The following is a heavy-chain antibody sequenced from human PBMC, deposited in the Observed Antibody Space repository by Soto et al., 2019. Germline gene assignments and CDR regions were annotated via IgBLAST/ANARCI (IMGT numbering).Heavy chain of an antibody. V-gene: IGHV3-11*01. CDR1: GFTFSDYY. D-gene: IGHD6-19*01. CDR2: ISPSGSTL. Sequence: GGSLRLSCAASGFTFSDYYMNWIRQAPGKGLECISYISPSGSTLYQADSVKGRFTISRDNAKNSLYLQMNSLRVEDTAVYYCARDDIAVAGISTYYYYGMDVWGQGTTVTVSS. J-gene: IGHJ6*02. CDR3: ARDDIAVAGISTYYYYGMDV.